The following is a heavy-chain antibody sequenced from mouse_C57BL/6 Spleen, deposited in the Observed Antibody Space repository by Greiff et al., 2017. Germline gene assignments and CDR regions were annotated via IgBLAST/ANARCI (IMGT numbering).Heavy chain of an antibody. J-gene: IGHJ2*01. CDR2: INPYNGGT. CDR3: ARDYGSRRYFDY. D-gene: IGHD1-1*01. CDR1: GYTFPDYY. V-gene: IGHV1-19*01. Sequence: VQLQQSGPVLVKPGASVKMSCKASGYTFPDYYMNWVKQSHGKSLEWIGVINPYNGGTSYNQKFKGKATLTVDKSSSTAYMELNSLTSEDSAVYYCARDYGSRRYFDYWGQGTTLTVSS.